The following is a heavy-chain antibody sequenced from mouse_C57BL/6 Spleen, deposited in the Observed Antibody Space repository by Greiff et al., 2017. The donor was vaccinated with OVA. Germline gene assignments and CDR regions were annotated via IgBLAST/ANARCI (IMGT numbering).Heavy chain of an antibody. D-gene: IGHD4-1*01. Sequence: EVKVVESGGGLVKPGGSLKLSCAASGFTFSDYGMHWVRQAPEKGLEWVAYISSGSSTIYYADTVKGRFTISRDNAKNTLFLQMTSLRSEDTAMYYCARETGGFDYWGQGTTLTVSS. V-gene: IGHV5-17*01. J-gene: IGHJ2*01. CDR1: GFTFSDYG. CDR2: ISSGSSTI. CDR3: ARETGGFDY.